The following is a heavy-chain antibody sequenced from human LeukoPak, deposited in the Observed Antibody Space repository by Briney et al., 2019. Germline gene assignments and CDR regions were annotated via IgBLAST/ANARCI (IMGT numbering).Heavy chain of an antibody. CDR2: IYYSGST. CDR3: ARHEVPAAGTQFDY. V-gene: IGHV4-39*01. D-gene: IGHD6-13*01. J-gene: IGHJ4*02. CDR1: GGSISSSSYY. Sequence: SETLSLTCTVSGGSISSSSYYWGWIRQPPGKGLEWIGSIYYSGSTHYNPSLKSRVTISVDTSKNQFSLKLSSVTAADTAVYFCARHEVPAAGTQFDYWGQGTLVTVSS.